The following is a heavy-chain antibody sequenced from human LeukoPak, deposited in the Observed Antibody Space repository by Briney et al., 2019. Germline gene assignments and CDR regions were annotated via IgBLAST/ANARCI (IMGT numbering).Heavy chain of an antibody. Sequence: SETLSLTCTVSGDSISTYYWSWIRQPPGKGLEWIGYIYYTGSTSYNPSLQSRLTISIDTSKTQFSLRLTSVTAADTAVYFCARGVTQWGQGTLVTVSS. J-gene: IGHJ4*02. CDR2: IYYTGST. CDR1: GDSISTYY. V-gene: IGHV4-59*01. D-gene: IGHD2-21*02. CDR3: ARGVTQ.